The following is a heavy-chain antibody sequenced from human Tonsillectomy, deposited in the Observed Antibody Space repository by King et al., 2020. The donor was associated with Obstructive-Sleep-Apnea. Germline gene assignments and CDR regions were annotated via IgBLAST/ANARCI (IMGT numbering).Heavy chain of an antibody. CDR1: GFTFSSYA. Sequence: VQLVESGGGVVQPGRSLRLSCAASGFTFSSYAMHWVRQAPGKGLEWVAVISYDGSNKYYVDSVKGRFTISRDNSKNTLYLQMNNLRAEDTAVYYCAKIKDYSGGYPPIGPLSYYGMDVWGQGTTVTVSS. J-gene: IGHJ6*02. CDR3: AKIKDYSGGYPPIGPLSYYGMDV. D-gene: IGHD6-19*01. V-gene: IGHV3-30*18. CDR2: ISYDGSNK.